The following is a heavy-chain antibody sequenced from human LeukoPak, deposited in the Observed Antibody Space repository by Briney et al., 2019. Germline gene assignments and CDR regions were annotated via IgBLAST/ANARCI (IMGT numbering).Heavy chain of an antibody. D-gene: IGHD3-10*01. CDR2: IYYSGST. CDR1: GGSISSYY. Sequence: SETLSLTCTVSGGSISSYYWSWIRQPPGKGLEWLGYIYYSGSTNYNPSLKSRVTISVDTSKNQFSLKLSSVTAADTAVYYCASYGSGSYHLGEYYFDYWGRGTLVTVSS. J-gene: IGHJ4*02. CDR3: ASYGSGSYHLGEYYFDY. V-gene: IGHV4-59*01.